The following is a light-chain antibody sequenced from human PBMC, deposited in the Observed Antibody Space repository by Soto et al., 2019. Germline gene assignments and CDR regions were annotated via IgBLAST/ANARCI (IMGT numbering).Light chain of an antibody. Sequence: DIQMTQSPSSLSASVGDRVTITCQASQDISNYLNWYQQKPVKAPKLLIYDASNLETGVPSRFSGSGYGTDFTFTISSLQPEDIATYYCQQYDNPPPFTFGPGTKVDIK. J-gene: IGKJ3*01. CDR3: QQYDNPPPFT. CDR1: QDISNY. V-gene: IGKV1-33*01. CDR2: DAS.